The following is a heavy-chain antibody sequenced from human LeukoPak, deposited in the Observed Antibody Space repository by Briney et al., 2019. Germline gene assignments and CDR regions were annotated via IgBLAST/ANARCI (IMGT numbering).Heavy chain of an antibody. Sequence: PGGSLRLSCAASGFTFSSYWMSWVRQAPGKGVEWVANIKQDGSEKYYLDSVRGRFSISRDNAKNSLYLQMNNLRVEDTAVYYCAKGQQRFDYWGQGTLVTVSS. J-gene: IGHJ4*02. CDR2: IKQDGSEK. D-gene: IGHD6-25*01. V-gene: IGHV3-7*01. CDR3: AKGQQRFDY. CDR1: GFTFSSYW.